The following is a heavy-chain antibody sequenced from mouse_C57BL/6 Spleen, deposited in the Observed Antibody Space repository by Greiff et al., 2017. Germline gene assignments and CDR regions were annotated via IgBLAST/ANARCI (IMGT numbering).Heavy chain of an antibody. CDR2: IWRGGST. CDR1: GFSLTSYG. J-gene: IGHJ4*01. V-gene: IGHV2-5*01. D-gene: IGHD1-1*01. CDR3: AKEDYYGSSYLRYYAMDY. Sequence: VQRVESGPGLVQPSQSLSITCTVSGFSLTSYGVHWVRQSPGKGLEWLGVIWRGGSTDYNAAFMSRLSITKDNSKSQVFFKMNSLQADDTAIYYCAKEDYYGSSYLRYYAMDYWGQGTSVTVSS.